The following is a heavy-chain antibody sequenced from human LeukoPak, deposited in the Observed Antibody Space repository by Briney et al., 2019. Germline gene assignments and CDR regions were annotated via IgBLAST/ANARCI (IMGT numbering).Heavy chain of an antibody. CDR3: ARDGVDDHLTAYEMGYFDY. Sequence: GESLRLSCAASGFTFSDNYMSWIRQAPGKGLEGFSYMSSSGNTTYNADSVKGRFTISRDNAKNSLDLQMNSLRAEDTAVYYCARDGVDDHLTAYEMGYFDYWGQGTLVTVSS. CDR2: MSSSGNTT. J-gene: IGHJ4*02. V-gene: IGHV3-11*04. D-gene: IGHD3-9*01. CDR1: GFTFSDNY.